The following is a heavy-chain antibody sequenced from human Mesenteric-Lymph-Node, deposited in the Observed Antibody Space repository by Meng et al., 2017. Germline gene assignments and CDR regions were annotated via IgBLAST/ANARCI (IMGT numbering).Heavy chain of an antibody. CDR3: ATLEFGRFPKNIDY. Sequence: ASVKVSCKASGYTFTSYYMHWVRQAPGQGLEWMGIINPSGGSTSYAQKFQGRVTMTEDTSTDTAYMELSSLRSEDTAVYYCATLEFGRFPKNIDYWGRGTLVTVSS. J-gene: IGHJ4*02. D-gene: IGHD3-16*01. CDR1: GYTFTSYY. V-gene: IGHV1-46*01. CDR2: INPSGGST.